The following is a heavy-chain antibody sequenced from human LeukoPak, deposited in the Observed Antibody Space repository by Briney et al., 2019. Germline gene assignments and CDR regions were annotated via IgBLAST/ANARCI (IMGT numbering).Heavy chain of an antibody. CDR2: INSDGSST. CDR1: GFTFSSYW. J-gene: IGHJ6*03. Sequence: GGSLRLSCAASGFTFSSYWMHWVRQAPGKGLVWVSRINSDGSSTSYADSVKGRFTISRDNAKNSLYLQMNSLRAEDTAVYYCARDRGAPKNYYYYYYMDVWGKGTTVTVSS. D-gene: IGHD3-10*01. CDR3: ARDRGAPKNYYYYYYMDV. V-gene: IGHV3-74*01.